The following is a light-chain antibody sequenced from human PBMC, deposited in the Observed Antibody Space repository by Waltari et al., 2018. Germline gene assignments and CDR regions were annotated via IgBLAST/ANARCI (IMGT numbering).Light chain of an antibody. Sequence: EIVLTQSPATLSLSPGERATLSCRASQSVSSYLAWYQQKPGQAPRLIIYDASNRATGIPARSSASGSGTHFTLTSSSLEPEDSAVYYYQQRSNWPPGFTFGQGTRLGIK. CDR1: QSVSSY. V-gene: IGKV3-11*01. CDR2: DAS. CDR3: QQRSNWPPGFT. J-gene: IGKJ5*01.